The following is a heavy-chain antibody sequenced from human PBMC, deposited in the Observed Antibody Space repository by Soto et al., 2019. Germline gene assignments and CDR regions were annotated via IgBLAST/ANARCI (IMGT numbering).Heavy chain of an antibody. J-gene: IGHJ3*02. CDR1: GFTFNFAW. D-gene: IGHD4-17*01. CDR3: TTTFGDNDDGALDI. Sequence: EGQLVESGGGFVKPGGSLRLSCAGSGFTFNFAWLNWVRQAPGKGLEWVGRIKAKDDGGTRDVAAPWTGRFTISRDDSKNTPYVQMNSLKTDDTAVYYCTTTFGDNDDGALDIWGQGTMVTVSS. CDR2: IKAKDDGGTR. V-gene: IGHV3-15*07.